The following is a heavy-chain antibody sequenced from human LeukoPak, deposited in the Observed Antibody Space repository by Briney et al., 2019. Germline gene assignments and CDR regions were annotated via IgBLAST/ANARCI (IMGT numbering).Heavy chain of an antibody. D-gene: IGHD2-8*01. CDR1: GGTFSSYA. CDR2: IIPIPGIA. CDR3: AREGRTNWFDP. V-gene: IGHV1-69*04. Sequence: SVKVSCKASGGTFSSYAISWVRQAPGQGLEWMGRIIPIPGIANYAQKFQGRVTITADKSTSTAYMELSSLRSEDTAVYYCAREGRTNWFDPWGQGTLVTVSS. J-gene: IGHJ5*02.